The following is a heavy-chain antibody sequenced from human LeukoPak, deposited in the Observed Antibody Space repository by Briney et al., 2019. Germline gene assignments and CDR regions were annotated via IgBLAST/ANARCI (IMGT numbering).Heavy chain of an antibody. J-gene: IGHJ5*02. CDR1: GFPYYSYS. Sequence: GGSLRLSCAVSGFPYYSYSMNGPRQATGEALEGLSSINYNSSYIYYADSVKGRFTISRDNAKNSLYLQMNSLRAEDTAVYYCARGGGYCSSTSCYPTNWFDPWGQGTLVTVSS. V-gene: IGHV3-21*01. CDR2: INYNSSYI. D-gene: IGHD2-2*01. CDR3: ARGGGYCSSTSCYPTNWFDP.